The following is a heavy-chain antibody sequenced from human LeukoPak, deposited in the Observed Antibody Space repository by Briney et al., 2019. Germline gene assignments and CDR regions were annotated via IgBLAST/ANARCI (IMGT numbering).Heavy chain of an antibody. CDR3: AKSVRAGYCSSTSCRRRNYYYYYGMDV. V-gene: IGHV3-23*01. CDR2: ISGSGGST. J-gene: IGHJ6*02. CDR1: GFTFSSYA. Sequence: GGSLRLSCAASGFTFSSYAMSWVRQAPGKGLEWVSAISGSGGSTYYADSVKGRFTISRDNSKNTLYLQMNSLRAEDTAVYYCAKSVRAGYCSSTSCRRRNYYYYYGMDVWGQGTTVTVSS. D-gene: IGHD2-2*01.